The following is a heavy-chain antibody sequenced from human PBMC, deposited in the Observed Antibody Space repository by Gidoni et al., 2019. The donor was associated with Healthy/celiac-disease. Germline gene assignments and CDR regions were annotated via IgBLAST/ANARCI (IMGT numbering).Heavy chain of an antibody. CDR2: ISGSGGST. J-gene: IGHJ4*02. V-gene: IGHV3-23*01. CDR3: AKPVSGSYGGY. D-gene: IGHD1-26*01. Sequence: SWVRQAPGKGLEWVSAISGSGGSTYYADSVKGRFTISRDNSKNTLYLQMNSLRAEDTAVYYCAKPVSGSYGGYWGQGTLVTVSS.